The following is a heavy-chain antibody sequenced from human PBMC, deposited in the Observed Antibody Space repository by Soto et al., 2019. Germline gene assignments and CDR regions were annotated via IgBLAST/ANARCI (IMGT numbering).Heavy chain of an antibody. Sequence: GGSLILSCSASGFNFNSYTMNGVRQAPGKGLEWGATIIPFSDRTYYADSVKGRFAIFRANAENSVYLQVNSLRAEDAAVYYCARVGAYFGEFDYFDYWGQGTLVTVSS. CDR1: GFNFNSYT. CDR3: ARVGAYFGEFDYFDY. V-gene: IGHV3-21*06. J-gene: IGHJ4*02. D-gene: IGHD3-10*01. CDR2: IIPFSDRT.